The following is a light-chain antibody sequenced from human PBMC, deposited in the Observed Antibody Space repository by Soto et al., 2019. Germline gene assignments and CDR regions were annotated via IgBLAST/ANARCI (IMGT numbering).Light chain of an antibody. CDR1: QGINRF. V-gene: IGKV1-9*01. J-gene: IGKJ3*01. CDR3: QQYGNSPAT. CDR2: AAS. Sequence: DIQLTQSPSFLSASVGDRVTITCRASQGINRFLAWYQQKPGKAPKLLIYAASTLQSGVPSRFSGSGSGTEFTLTLTRLEPEDFAVYYCQQYGNSPATFGPGTKVDIK.